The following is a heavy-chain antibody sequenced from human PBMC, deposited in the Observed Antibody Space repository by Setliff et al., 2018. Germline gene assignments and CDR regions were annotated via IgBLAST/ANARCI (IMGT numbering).Heavy chain of an antibody. CDR2: IHHSGKA. J-gene: IGHJ5*02. Sequence: SETLSLTCAVSGFSISSGYYWGWIRQPPGKGLEWIVNIHHSGKAYYNPSLKSRVTMSVDTSKNHVSLKLSSVTAAVTAVYYCARAHTWSLPNDNSGYPGWFDPWGQGTLVTVSS. V-gene: IGHV4-38-2*01. D-gene: IGHD3-22*01. CDR3: ARAHTWSLPNDNSGYPGWFDP. CDR1: GFSISSGYY.